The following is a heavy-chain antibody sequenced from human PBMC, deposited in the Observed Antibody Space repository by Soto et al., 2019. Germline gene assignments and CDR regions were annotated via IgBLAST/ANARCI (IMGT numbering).Heavy chain of an antibody. J-gene: IGHJ4*02. V-gene: IGHV5-51*01. CDR2: SYPGYSDT. Sequence: GESLKISCMASGYNFNNYWIVWVRQMPDKGLEFMGLSYPGYSDTKESPSFQGEVSISVDSSIATCSLRWSSVKASDTAMYYCERIPFAASGFYFDYWAQGTLVTVSS. CDR3: ERIPFAASGFYFDY. CDR1: GYNFNNYW. D-gene: IGHD3-22*01.